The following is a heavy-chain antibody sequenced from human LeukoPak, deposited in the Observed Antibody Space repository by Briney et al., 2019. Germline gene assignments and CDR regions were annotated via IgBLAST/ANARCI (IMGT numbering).Heavy chain of an antibody. CDR2: IYYSGST. Sequence: PSETLSLTCTVSGGSISSYYWSWIRQPPGKGLEWIGYIYYSGSTNYNPSLKSRVTISVDTSKNQFSLKLSSVTAADTAVYYCARHYEFIAAPLGYYYGMDVWGQGTTVTVSS. V-gene: IGHV4-59*08. CDR1: GGSISSYY. J-gene: IGHJ6*02. CDR3: ARHYEFIAAPLGYYYGMDV. D-gene: IGHD6-6*01.